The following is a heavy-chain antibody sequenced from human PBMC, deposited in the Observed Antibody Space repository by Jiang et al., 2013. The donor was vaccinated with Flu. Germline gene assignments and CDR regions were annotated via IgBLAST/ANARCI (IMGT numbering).Heavy chain of an antibody. D-gene: IGHD3-22*01. CDR3: ARQGETYYYDSSGYYPIDY. Sequence: GAEVKKPGESLRISCKGSGYSFTSYWISWVRQMPGKGLEWMGRIDPSDSYTNYSPSFQGHVTISADKSISTAYLQWSSLKASDTAMYYCARQGETYYYDSSGYYPIDYWGQGTLVTVSS. J-gene: IGHJ4*02. V-gene: IGHV5-10-1*01. CDR1: GYSFTSYW. CDR2: IDPSDSYT.